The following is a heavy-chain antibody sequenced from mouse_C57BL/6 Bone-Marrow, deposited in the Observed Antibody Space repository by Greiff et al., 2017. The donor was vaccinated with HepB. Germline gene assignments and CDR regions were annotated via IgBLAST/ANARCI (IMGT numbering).Heavy chain of an antibody. CDR2: INPSSGYT. V-gene: IGHV1-4*01. CDR3: ARRITTVPMDY. D-gene: IGHD1-1*01. J-gene: IGHJ4*01. CDR1: GYTFTSYT. Sequence: VKLQQSGAELARPGASVKMSCKASGYTFTSYTMHWVKQRPGQGLEWIGYINPSSGYTKYNQKFKDKATLTADKSSSTAYMQLSSLTSEDSAVYYCARRITTVPMDYWGQGTSVTVSS.